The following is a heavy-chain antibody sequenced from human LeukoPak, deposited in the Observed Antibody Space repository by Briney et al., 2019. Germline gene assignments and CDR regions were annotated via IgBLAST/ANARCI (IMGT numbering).Heavy chain of an antibody. D-gene: IGHD5-24*01. V-gene: IGHV3-48*02. J-gene: IGHJ4*02. CDR3: ARASFQRWLQLGGD. Sequence: GGSLRLSCTASGFTFSTYSMNWVRQAPGKGLEWVSYISSSSSTIYYADSVKGRFTISRDNAKNSLYLQMNSLRDEDTAVYYCARASFQRWLQLGGDWGQGVLVTVSS. CDR1: GFTFSTYS. CDR2: ISSSSSTI.